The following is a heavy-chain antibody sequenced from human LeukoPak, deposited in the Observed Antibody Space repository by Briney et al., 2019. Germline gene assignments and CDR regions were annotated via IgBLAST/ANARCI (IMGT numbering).Heavy chain of an antibody. CDR1: GGTFSSYA. J-gene: IGHJ5*02. CDR3: ARVQAAPRCNWNEFHWFDP. V-gene: IGHV1-69*05. CDR2: SIPIFGTA. D-gene: IGHD1-1*01. Sequence: SVKVSCKASGGTFSSYAISWVRQAPGQGLEWMGGSIPIFGTANYAQKFQGRVTITTDESTSTAYMELSSLRSEDTAVYYCARVQAAPRCNWNEFHWFDPWGQGTLVTVSS.